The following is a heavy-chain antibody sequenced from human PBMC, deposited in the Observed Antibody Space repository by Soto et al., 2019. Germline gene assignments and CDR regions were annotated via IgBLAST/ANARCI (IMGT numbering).Heavy chain of an antibody. CDR2: IYYSGST. J-gene: IGHJ2*01. V-gene: IGHV4-31*03. Sequence: SETLSLTCTVSGGSISSGGYYWSWIRQHPGKGLEWIGYIYYSGSTYYNPSLKSRVTISVDTSKNQFSLKLSSVTAADTAVYYCARAIIKARCWYFDLWGCGTLVPVSP. CDR3: ARAIIKARCWYFDL. D-gene: IGHD1-20*01. CDR1: GGSISSGGYY.